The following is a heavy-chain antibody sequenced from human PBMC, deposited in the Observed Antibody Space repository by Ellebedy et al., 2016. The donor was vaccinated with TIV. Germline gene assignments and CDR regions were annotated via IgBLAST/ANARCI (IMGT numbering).Heavy chain of an antibody. J-gene: IGHJ3*02. Sequence: GESLKISCAASGFSFSSYWMSWVRQAPGTGLEWVANINQDGSEQYYVDSVQGRFTIPRDNARNSLNLQMKSVRAEDAAVYYCATDGSYGDYRSPTHAFVMWGQGTMVIVSS. CDR3: ATDGSYGDYRSPTHAFVM. V-gene: IGHV3-7*01. D-gene: IGHD4-17*01. CDR1: GFSFSSYW. CDR2: INQDGSEQ.